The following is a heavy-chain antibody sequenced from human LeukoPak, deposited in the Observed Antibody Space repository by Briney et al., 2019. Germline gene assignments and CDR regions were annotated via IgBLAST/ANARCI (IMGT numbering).Heavy chain of an antibody. CDR3: ARAGGSGSYDY. CDR1: GYSTSSGYY. J-gene: IGHJ4*02. D-gene: IGHD3-10*01. Sequence: SSETLSLTCAVSGYSTSSGYYWGWIRQPPGKGLEWIGSIYHSGSTYYNPSLKSRVTISVDTSKNQFSLKLSSVTAADTAVYYCARAGGSGSYDYWGQGTLVTVSS. V-gene: IGHV4-38-2*01. CDR2: IYHSGST.